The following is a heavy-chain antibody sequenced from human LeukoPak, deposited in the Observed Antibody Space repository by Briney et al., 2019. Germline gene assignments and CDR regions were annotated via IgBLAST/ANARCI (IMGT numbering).Heavy chain of an antibody. V-gene: IGHV3-7*01. Sequence: PGGSLRLSCAASGFTFSSHWMSWVRQAPGKGLEWVANIKEDGSEKYYVDSVTGRFTISRDNAKNSLYLQMNSLRAEDTAVYYCARAWIVRDRNWNYDYWGQGTLVTVSS. J-gene: IGHJ4*02. CDR1: GFTFSSHW. CDR3: ARAWIVRDRNWNYDY. CDR2: IKEDGSEK. D-gene: IGHD1-20*01.